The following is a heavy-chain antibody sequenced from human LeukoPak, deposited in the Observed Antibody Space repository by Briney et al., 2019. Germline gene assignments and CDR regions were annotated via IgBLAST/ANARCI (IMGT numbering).Heavy chain of an antibody. CDR2: IRYDGSNK. V-gene: IGHV3-30*02. Sequence: GGSLRLSCAASGFTFSSYGMHWVRQAPGKGLEWVAFIRYDGSNKYYADSVKGRFTISRDNSKNTLYLQMNSLRAEDTAVYYCAKDRGYPEYFQHWGQGTLVTVSS. CDR1: GFTFSSYG. D-gene: IGHD3-22*01. CDR3: AKDRGYPEYFQH. J-gene: IGHJ1*01.